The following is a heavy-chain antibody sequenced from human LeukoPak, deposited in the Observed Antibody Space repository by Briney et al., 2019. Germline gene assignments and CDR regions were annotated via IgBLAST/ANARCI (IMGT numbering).Heavy chain of an antibody. CDR1: GGSISSSSYY. V-gene: IGHV4-39*01. J-gene: IGHJ4*02. CDR3: ARLAYYDYVWGSYRPYFDY. Sequence: PSETLSLTCTVSGGSISSSSYYWGWIRQPPGKGLEWIGRIYYSGSTYYNPSLKSRVTISVDTSKNQFSLKLSSVTAADTAVYYCARLAYYDYVWGSYRPYFDYWGQGTLVTVSS. D-gene: IGHD3-16*02. CDR2: IYYSGST.